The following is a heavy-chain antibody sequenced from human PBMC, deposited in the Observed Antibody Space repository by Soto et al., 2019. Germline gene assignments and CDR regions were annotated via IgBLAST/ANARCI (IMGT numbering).Heavy chain of an antibody. J-gene: IGHJ4*02. CDR3: ARVPRGPDYAQPYFDY. V-gene: IGHV4-31*03. CDR1: GGSISSGNYY. D-gene: IGHD4-17*01. Sequence: PSETLSLTCTLSGGSISSGNYYWSWIRQHPGKGLEWIGYIYYSGSTHYNPSLKSRVTISLDTSNNHFSLKLSSVTAADTAVYYCARVPRGPDYAQPYFDYWGQGTLVTVSS. CDR2: IYYSGST.